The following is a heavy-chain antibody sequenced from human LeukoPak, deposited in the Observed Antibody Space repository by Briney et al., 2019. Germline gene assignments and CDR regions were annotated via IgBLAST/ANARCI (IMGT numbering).Heavy chain of an antibody. D-gene: IGHD6-13*01. CDR3: ARIRITAADPFDY. Sequence: GGSLRLSCAASGFTFSSYSMNWVRQAPGKGLESGSSISSSSYIYYADSVKGRFTISRDNAKNSLYLQMNSLRAEDTAVYYCARIRITAADPFDYWGQGTLVTVSS. J-gene: IGHJ4*02. CDR1: GFTFSSYS. CDR2: ISSSSYI. V-gene: IGHV3-21*01.